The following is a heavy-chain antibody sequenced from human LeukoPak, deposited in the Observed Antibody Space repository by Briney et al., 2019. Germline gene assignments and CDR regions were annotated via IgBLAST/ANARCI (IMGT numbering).Heavy chain of an antibody. J-gene: IGHJ4*02. D-gene: IGHD2-21*01. CDR1: GFTFSSHG. CDR3: ARPRGCGTSRCNNFDY. V-gene: IGHV3-23*01. Sequence: GGSLRLSCAASGFTFSSHGMNWVRQAPGKGLEWVSGIIPSGHTTYYADSVRGRFTISRDNSRNTLYLQMNSLRAEDTAVYYCARPRGCGTSRCNNFDYWGQGTLVTVSS. CDR2: IIPSGHTT.